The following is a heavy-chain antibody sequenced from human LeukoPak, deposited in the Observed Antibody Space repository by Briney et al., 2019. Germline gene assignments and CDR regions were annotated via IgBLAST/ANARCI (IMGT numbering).Heavy chain of an antibody. D-gene: IGHD1-26*01. J-gene: IGHJ4*02. CDR2: IYYSGST. Sequence: PSETLSLTCTVSGGSISSGDYYWSWIRQPPGKGLEWIGYIYYSGSTYYNPSLKSRVTISVDTSKNQFSLKLSSLTAADTAVYYCARVRAAYYPGFMGSDYWGQGTLVTVSS. CDR3: ARVRAAYYPGFMGSDY. V-gene: IGHV4-30-4*01. CDR1: GGSISSGDYY.